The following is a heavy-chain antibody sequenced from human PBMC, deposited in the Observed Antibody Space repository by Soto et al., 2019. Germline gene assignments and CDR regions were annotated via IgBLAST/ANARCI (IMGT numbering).Heavy chain of an antibody. CDR1: GFTFSSYG. D-gene: IGHD3-9*01. V-gene: IGHV3-33*01. CDR3: ARGPTPYYDILTGYYTGPLYYGMDV. CDR2: IWYDGSNK. Sequence: RRLSCAASGFTFSSYGMHWVRQAPGKGLEWVAVIWYDGSNKYYADSVKGRFTISRDNSKNTLYLQMNSLRAEDTAVYYCARGPTPYYDILTGYYTGPLYYGMDVWGQGTTVTVSS. J-gene: IGHJ6*02.